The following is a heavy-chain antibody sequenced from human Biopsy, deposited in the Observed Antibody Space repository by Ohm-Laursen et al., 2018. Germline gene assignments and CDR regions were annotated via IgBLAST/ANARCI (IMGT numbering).Heavy chain of an antibody. CDR2: IYSGGNT. CDR1: GDSLTSGPEN. CDR3: ARGRRTSGWPYFDN. J-gene: IGHJ4*02. Sequence: SETLSLTCTVSGDSLTSGPENWSWIRQSPGQGLEYIGFIYSGGNTNYSPSLKNRVTMSVDTSKNQFYLKLYSATAADTAVYYCARGRRTSGWPYFDNWGQGALVIVSP. V-gene: IGHV4-61*01. D-gene: IGHD6-19*01.